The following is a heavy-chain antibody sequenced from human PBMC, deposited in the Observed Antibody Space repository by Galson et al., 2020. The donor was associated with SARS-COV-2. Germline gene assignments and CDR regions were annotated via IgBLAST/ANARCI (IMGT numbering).Heavy chain of an antibody. J-gene: IGHJ4*02. Sequence: SETLSLTCTVSGGSISSSSYYWCWIRQPPGKGLEWIGRIYYSGSTYYNPSLQSRSTISVDTSKNQFSLKLSSVTAADTAVYYCARHFPASGDYEPDYFDYWGQGTLVTVSS. D-gene: IGHD4-17*01. CDR1: GGSISSSSYY. CDR3: ARHFPASGDYEPDYFDY. V-gene: IGHV4-39*01. CDR2: IYYSGST.